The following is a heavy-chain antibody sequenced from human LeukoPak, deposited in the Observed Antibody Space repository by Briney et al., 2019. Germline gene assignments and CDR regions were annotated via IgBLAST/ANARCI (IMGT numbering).Heavy chain of an antibody. V-gene: IGHV3-49*04. CDR3: TRVAPQVTYYYYGMDV. D-gene: IGHD3-10*01. J-gene: IGHJ6*02. CDR1: GFTFGDYA. Sequence: PGGSLRLSCTASGFTFGDYAMSWVRQAPGKGLEGVGFIRSKAYGGTTEYAASVKGRFTISRDDSKSIAYLQMNSLKTEDTAVYYCTRVAPQVTYYYYGMDVWGQGTTVTVSS. CDR2: IRSKAYGGTT.